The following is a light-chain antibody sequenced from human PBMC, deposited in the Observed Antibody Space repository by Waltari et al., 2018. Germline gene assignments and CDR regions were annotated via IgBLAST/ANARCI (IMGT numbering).Light chain of an antibody. CDR1: SPTIGRNP. V-gene: IGLV1-44*01. Sequence: QSVLTQPPSASGTPGQRVTIPCSGRSPTIGRNPVNRYQQPPGTAPKLLIYDNIDRPSGVPDRFSGSKSGTSASLAISELQSEDEADYHCAAWDDNLNGVVFGGGTKLTVL. J-gene: IGLJ2*01. CDR2: DNI. CDR3: AAWDDNLNGVV.